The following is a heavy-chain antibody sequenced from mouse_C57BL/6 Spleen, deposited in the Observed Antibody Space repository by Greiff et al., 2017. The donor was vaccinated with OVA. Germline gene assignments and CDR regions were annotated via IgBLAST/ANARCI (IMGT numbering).Heavy chain of an antibody. D-gene: IGHD1-1*01. V-gene: IGHV1-18*01. CDR3: ARRGVYGSSYYFDY. J-gene: IGHJ2*01. CDR2: INPNNGGT. CDR1: GYTFTDYN. Sequence: VQLKQSGPELVKPGASVKIPCKASGYTFTDYNMDWVKQSHGKSLEWIGDINPNNGGTIYNQKFKGKATLTVDKSSSTAYMELRSLTSEDTAVYYCARRGVYGSSYYFDYWGQGTTLTVSS.